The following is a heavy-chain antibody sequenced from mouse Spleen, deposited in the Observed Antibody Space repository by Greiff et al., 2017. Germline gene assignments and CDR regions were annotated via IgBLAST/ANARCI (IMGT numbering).Heavy chain of an antibody. CDR2: ISSGSSTI. V-gene: IGHV5-17*01. J-gene: IGHJ1*01. CDR1: GFTFSDYG. Sequence: EVQGVESGGGLVKPGGSLKLSCAASGFTFSDYGMHWVRQAPEKGLAWVAYISSGSSTIYYADTVKGRFTISRDNAKNTLFLQMTSLISDDTAMYYCASDDYGWYFDVWGAGTTVTVSS. CDR3: ASDDYGWYFDV. D-gene: IGHD2-4*01.